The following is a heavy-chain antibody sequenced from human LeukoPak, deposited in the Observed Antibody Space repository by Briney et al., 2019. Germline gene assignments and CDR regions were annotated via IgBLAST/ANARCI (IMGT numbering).Heavy chain of an antibody. D-gene: IGHD3-9*01. CDR3: AKDRSLGTYYDILTGYSKGYYFDY. J-gene: IGHJ4*02. V-gene: IGHV3-23*01. CDR2: ISGSGGGT. Sequence: GGSLRLSCAAAGFTFSSYAMSWVRQAPGKGLEWVSAISGSGGGTYYADSVKGRFTISRDNSKNTLYLQMNSLRAEDTAVYYCAKDRSLGTYYDILTGYSKGYYFDYWGQGTLVTVSS. CDR1: GFTFSSYA.